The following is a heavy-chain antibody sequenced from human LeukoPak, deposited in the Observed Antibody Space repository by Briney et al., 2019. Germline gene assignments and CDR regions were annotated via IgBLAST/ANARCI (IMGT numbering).Heavy chain of an antibody. J-gene: IGHJ3*01. V-gene: IGHV3-7*01. D-gene: IGHD4-23*01. CDR3: ARDSTQRRGNEYYDALDF. CDR2: VRADGNDK. Sequence: GGSLRLSCATSGFIFSNYWMTWVRQAPGKGLEWVANVRADGNDKNFVDSVKGRFTIFIDRDKKSMYLQMNSLRVEDTAVYYCARDSTQRRGNEYYDALDFWGQGTMVSVSS. CDR1: GFIFSNYW.